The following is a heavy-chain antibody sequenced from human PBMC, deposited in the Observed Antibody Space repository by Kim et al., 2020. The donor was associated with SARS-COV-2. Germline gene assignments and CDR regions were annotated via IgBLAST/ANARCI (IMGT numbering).Heavy chain of an antibody. V-gene: IGHV3-30*04. D-gene: IGHD2-15*01. CDR3: VRDEDIVVVVAAKERFSRYCGVAV. CDR1: GFTFSSYA. J-gene: IGHJ6*02. Sequence: GGSLRLSCAASGFTFSSYAMHWVRQAPGKGLEWVAVISYDGSNKYYADSVKGRFTISRDNSKNTLYLQMNSLRAEDTAVYYCVRDEDIVVVVAAKERFSRYCGVAVWGQGTTVTVS. CDR2: ISYDGSNK.